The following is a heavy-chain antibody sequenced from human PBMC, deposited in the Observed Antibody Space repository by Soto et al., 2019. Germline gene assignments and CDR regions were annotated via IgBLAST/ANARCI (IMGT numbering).Heavy chain of an antibody. CDR1: GFTVSSSN. CDR2: IYSGGST. CDR3: ARESSSGNSYFDY. D-gene: IGHD1-26*01. J-gene: IGHJ4*02. Sequence: EVQLVESGGGLVQPGGSLRLSCAASGFTVSSSNMRWVRQAPGKGLEWVSLIYSGGSTYYADSVKGRFTISRDNSKNTLFLQMNSLRADDTAMYYCARESSSGNSYFDYWGRGTLVAVSS. V-gene: IGHV3-66*01.